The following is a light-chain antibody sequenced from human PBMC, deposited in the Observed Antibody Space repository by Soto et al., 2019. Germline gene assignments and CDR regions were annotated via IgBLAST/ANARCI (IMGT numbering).Light chain of an antibody. CDR1: QSLSSSQ. Sequence: EIVLTQSPGTLSLSPGERATLSCRASQSLSSSQLAWYQQKVGRATRLLIHDASSRATGIPDRFSGSGSGTDFTLTITRLEPEDFAVYYCQQYGGSPRTFGQGTRLEIK. J-gene: IGKJ5*01. V-gene: IGKV3-20*01. CDR3: QQYGGSPRT. CDR2: DAS.